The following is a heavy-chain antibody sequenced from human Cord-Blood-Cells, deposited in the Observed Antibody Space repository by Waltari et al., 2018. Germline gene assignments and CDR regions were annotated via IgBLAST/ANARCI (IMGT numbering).Heavy chain of an antibody. Sequence: QVQLVESGGGVVQPGRSLRLSCAASGFTFSSYAMHWVRQAPGKGLERVAVISYDGSNKYYADSVKGRFTISRDNSKNTLYLQMNSLRAEDTAVYYCARDLAAYCGGDCYPYYYYYGMDVWGQGTTVTVSS. CDR1: GFTFSSYA. CDR2: ISYDGSNK. CDR3: ARDLAAYCGGDCYPYYYYYGMDV. D-gene: IGHD2-21*02. J-gene: IGHJ6*02. V-gene: IGHV3-30*04.